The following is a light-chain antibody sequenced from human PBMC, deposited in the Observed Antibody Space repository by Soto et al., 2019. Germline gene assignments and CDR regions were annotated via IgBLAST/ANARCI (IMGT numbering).Light chain of an antibody. J-gene: IGLJ1*01. CDR3: QSYDSSLSGYV. CDR2: ANN. CDR1: SSNIGAGYD. Sequence: QSVLTQPPSVSLAPGQRVTISCTGSSSNIGAGYDVHWYQQVPGTAPKLLIYANNNRPSGVPDRFSGSKSGTSASLAITGLQAEDEADYYCQSYDSSLSGYVFGTGTKVTVL. V-gene: IGLV1-40*01.